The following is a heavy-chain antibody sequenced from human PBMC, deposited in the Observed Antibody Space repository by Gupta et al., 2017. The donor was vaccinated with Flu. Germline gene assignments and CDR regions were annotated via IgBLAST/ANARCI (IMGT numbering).Heavy chain of an antibody. CDR3: AREFSWYFDL. CDR2: ISSSSLYI. Sequence: EVQLVESGGGLVKPGGSLRLSCAASGFTFSSYSMNWVRQAPGKGLEWVSSISSSSLYIYYADSVKGRFTISRDNAKNSLYLQMISLRAEDTAVYYCAREFSWYFDLWGRGTLVTVSS. CDR1: GFTFSSYS. V-gene: IGHV3-21*01. J-gene: IGHJ2*01.